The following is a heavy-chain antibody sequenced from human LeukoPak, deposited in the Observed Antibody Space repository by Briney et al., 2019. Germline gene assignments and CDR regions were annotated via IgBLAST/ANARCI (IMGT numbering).Heavy chain of an antibody. Sequence: GGSLRLSCAASGFTFSSYSMNWVRQAPGKGLEWVSSISSSSSYIYYADSVKGRFTISRDNAKNSLYLQMNSLRAEDTAVYYCARDLGVVITPWFDPWGQGTLVTASS. CDR3: ARDLGVVITPWFDP. V-gene: IGHV3-21*01. CDR1: GFTFSSYS. CDR2: ISSSSSYI. D-gene: IGHD3-3*01. J-gene: IGHJ5*02.